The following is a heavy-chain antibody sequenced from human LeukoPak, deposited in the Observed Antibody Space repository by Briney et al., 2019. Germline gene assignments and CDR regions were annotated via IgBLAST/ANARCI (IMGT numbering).Heavy chain of an antibody. CDR3: ARDAIQGRLTSDY. J-gene: IGHJ4*02. CDR2: ISTYNGNT. D-gene: IGHD1-1*01. V-gene: IGHV1-18*01. CDR1: GHTFTTYG. Sequence: ASVKVSCKASGHTFTTYGISWVRQAPGQGLEWMGWISTYNGNTKYAQNLQGRVTMTTDISTSTAYMELRSLRSDDTAVYYCARDAIQGRLTSDYWGQGTLVTVSS.